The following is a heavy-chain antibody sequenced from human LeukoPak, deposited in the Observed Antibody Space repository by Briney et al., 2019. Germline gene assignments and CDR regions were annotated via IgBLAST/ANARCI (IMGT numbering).Heavy chain of an antibody. CDR1: GYSFTSYW. Sequence: GESLKISCQGSGYSFTSYWIGWVRQMPGKGLEWMGITYPGDSDTRYSPSFQGQVTISADKSISTAYLQWSSLKASDTAMYYCARAYGDNSGYYYYGMDVWGQGTTVTVSS. J-gene: IGHJ6*02. CDR2: TYPGDSDT. V-gene: IGHV5-51*01. D-gene: IGHD4-23*01. CDR3: ARAYGDNSGYYYYGMDV.